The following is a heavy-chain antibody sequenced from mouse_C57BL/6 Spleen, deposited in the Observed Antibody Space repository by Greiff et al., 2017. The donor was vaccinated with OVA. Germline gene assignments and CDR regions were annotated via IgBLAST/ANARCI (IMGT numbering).Heavy chain of an antibody. CDR2: ISDGGGYT. V-gene: IGHV5-4*01. CDR1: GFTFSSYA. CDR3: ARDRGDGYYGGAMDY. D-gene: IGHD2-3*01. J-gene: IGHJ4*01. Sequence: EVKLMESGGGLVKPGGSLKLSCAASGFTFSSYAMSWVRQTPEKRLEWVATISDGGGYTYYPDNVKGRFTISRDNAKNNLYLQMSHLKSEDTAMYYGARDRGDGYYGGAMDYWGQGTSVTVSS.